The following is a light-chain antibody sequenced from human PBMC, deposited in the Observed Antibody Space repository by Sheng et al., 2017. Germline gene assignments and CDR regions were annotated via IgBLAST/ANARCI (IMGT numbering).Light chain of an antibody. CDR3: QVWDSTTDQYF. Sequence: SYVLTQPSSVSVAPGASATISCGGDNIGSKSVHWYQQKAGQAPVLVIYYDNERPSGIPERFSGSDSEDTATLTISRAEAGDEADYYCQVWDSTTDQYFFGPGTKVTVL. CDR2: YDN. J-gene: IGLJ1*01. CDR1: NIGSKS. V-gene: IGLV3-21*04.